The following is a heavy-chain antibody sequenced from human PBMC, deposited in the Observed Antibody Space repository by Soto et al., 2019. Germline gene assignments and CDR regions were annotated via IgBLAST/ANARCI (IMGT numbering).Heavy chain of an antibody. D-gene: IGHD2-8*01. CDR2: IGGSSGHI. CDR3: ARTNGAYSNYFDY. CDR1: GFTFSSSA. J-gene: IGHJ4*02. V-gene: IGHV3-21*01. Sequence: GGSLRLSCAASGFTFSSSAMVWVRQAPEKGLEWVSSIGGSSGHIYYADSLKGRFTISRDNAKNSLYLQMNSLRVDDTAVYYCARTNGAYSNYFDYWGQGTLVTVSS.